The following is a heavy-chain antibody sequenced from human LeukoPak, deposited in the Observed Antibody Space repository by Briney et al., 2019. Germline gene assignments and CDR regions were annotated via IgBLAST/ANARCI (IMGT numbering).Heavy chain of an antibody. Sequence: SETLSPTCAVYGGSFSGYYWSWIRQPPGKGLEWIGGINHSGSTNYNPSLKSRVTISVDTSKNQFSLKLSSVTAADTAVYYCARAGGSSWFDPWGQGTLVTVSS. V-gene: IGHV4-34*01. D-gene: IGHD1-26*01. CDR3: ARAGGSSWFDP. J-gene: IGHJ5*02. CDR2: INHSGST. CDR1: GGSFSGYY.